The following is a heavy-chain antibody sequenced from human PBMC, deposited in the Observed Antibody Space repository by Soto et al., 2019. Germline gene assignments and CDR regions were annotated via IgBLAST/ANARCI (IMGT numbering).Heavy chain of an antibody. CDR3: ARDSGVAYCMDV. Sequence: EVQLVESGGGLVQPGGSLRISCAASGFTFSTYSFNWVRQAPGKGLEWISYINRHNIIYYADSIKGRFTISRDNAKNSLYLQMNSLRDEDTAVYYWARDSGVAYCMDVWGQGTTVIVSS. CDR2: INRHNII. D-gene: IGHD3-3*01. J-gene: IGHJ6*02. CDR1: GFTFSTYS. V-gene: IGHV3-48*02.